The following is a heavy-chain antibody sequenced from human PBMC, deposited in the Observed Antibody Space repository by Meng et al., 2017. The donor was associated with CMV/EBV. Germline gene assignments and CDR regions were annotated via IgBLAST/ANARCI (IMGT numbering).Heavy chain of an antibody. D-gene: IGHD3-3*01. CDR3: ARDRDGGTYYDFWSGYSHYGMDV. V-gene: IGHV3-7*01. CDR1: GFTFSSYW. Sequence: GGSLRLSCAASGFTFSSYWMSWVRQAPGKGLEWVANIKQDGSEKYYVASVKGRFTISRDNAKNSLYLQMNSLRAEDTAVYYCARDRDGGTYYDFWSGYSHYGMDVWGQGTTVTVSS. J-gene: IGHJ6*02. CDR2: IKQDGSEK.